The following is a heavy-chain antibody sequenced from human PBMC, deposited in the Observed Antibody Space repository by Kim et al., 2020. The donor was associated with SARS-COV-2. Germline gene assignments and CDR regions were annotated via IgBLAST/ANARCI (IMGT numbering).Heavy chain of an antibody. CDR3: ARGYCSGGSCARGAEYFQH. D-gene: IGHD2-15*01. J-gene: IGHJ1*01. Sequence: SRVTISVDTSKNQFSLKLSSVTAADTAVYYCARGYCSGGSCARGAEYFQHWGQGTLVTVSS. V-gene: IGHV4-34*01.